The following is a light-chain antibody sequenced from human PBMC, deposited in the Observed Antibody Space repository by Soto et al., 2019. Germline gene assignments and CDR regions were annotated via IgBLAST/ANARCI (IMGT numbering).Light chain of an antibody. Sequence: EIVLTQSPGTLSVSPGDRATLFCRASQSVRSSYLAWYQQKPGQAPRLLIYGASTRATGIPDTFSGSGSGTDFILTISRLEPGDFAVYYCQQYGTSPYTFGQGTKLEIK. CDR1: QSVRSSY. J-gene: IGKJ2*01. CDR3: QQYGTSPYT. CDR2: GAS. V-gene: IGKV3-20*01.